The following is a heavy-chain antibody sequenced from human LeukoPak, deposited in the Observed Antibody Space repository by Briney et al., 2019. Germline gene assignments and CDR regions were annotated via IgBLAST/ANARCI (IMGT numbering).Heavy chain of an antibody. CDR1: GYTFTGYY. J-gene: IGHJ5*02. D-gene: IGHD6-19*01. V-gene: IGHV1-2*02. Sequence: ASVKVSCKASGYTFTGYYMHWVRQAPGQGLEWMGWINPNSGGTNYAQKCQGRVTMTRDTSISTAYMELSRLRSDDTAVYYCARGIAVAENWFDPWGQGTLVTVSS. CDR2: INPNSGGT. CDR3: ARGIAVAENWFDP.